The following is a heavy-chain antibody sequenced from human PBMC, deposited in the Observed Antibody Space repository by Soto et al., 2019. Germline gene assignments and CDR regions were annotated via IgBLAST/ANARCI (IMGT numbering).Heavy chain of an antibody. CDR2: IYYSGST. V-gene: IGHV4-31*03. CDR3: ARAGDSSGYLGAKFDY. Sequence: QVQLQESGPGLVKPSQTLSLTCTVSGGSISSGGYYWSWIRQHPGKGLEWIGYIYYSGSTYYNPSSTSRVTLSVDTSKMQFSLRLRSVTAADTAVYYCARAGDSSGYLGAKFDYWGQGTLVTVSS. D-gene: IGHD3-22*01. J-gene: IGHJ4*02. CDR1: GGSISSGGYY.